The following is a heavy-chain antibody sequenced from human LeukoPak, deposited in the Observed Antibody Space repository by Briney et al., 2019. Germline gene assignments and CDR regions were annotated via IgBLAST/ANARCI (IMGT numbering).Heavy chain of an antibody. CDR1: GFTFSSYA. CDR2: ISDSGGST. J-gene: IGHJ4*02. Sequence: GGSLRLSCATSGFTFSSYAMSWVRQAPGKGLEWVSSISDSGGSTYYADSVKGRFIISRDNSKNTLYLQMDSLRAEDTAVYYCAKDQMVGAITADYWGQGTLVTVSS. V-gene: IGHV3-23*01. D-gene: IGHD1-26*01. CDR3: AKDQMVGAITADY.